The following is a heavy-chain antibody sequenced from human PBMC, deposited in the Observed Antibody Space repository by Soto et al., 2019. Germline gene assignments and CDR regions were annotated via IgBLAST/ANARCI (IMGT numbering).Heavy chain of an antibody. V-gene: IGHV4-31*03. D-gene: IGHD6-19*01. Sequence: QVQLQESGPGLVKPSQTLSLTCTVSGGSISSGGYYWSWIRQHPGKGLEWIGYIYYSGSTYYNPSLKSRVTISVYTSKNQFSLKLSSVTAADTAVYYCARDRIAVAGHRLTEYFQHWGQGTLVTVSS. CDR3: ARDRIAVAGHRLTEYFQH. CDR2: IYYSGST. CDR1: GGSISSGGYY. J-gene: IGHJ1*01.